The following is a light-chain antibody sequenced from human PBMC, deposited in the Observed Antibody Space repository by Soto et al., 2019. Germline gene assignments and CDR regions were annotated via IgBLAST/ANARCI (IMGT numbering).Light chain of an antibody. CDR1: SGSIASNY. V-gene: IGLV6-57*02. CDR3: QSYDSSRAV. CDR2: EDN. Sequence: NFMLTQPHSVSESPGKTVTISCTGSSGSIASNYVQWYQQRPGSAPTTVIYEDNQRPSGVPDRFSGSIDSSSNSASLTISGLKAEDEADYYCQSYDSSRAVSGGGTQLTVL. J-gene: IGLJ7*01.